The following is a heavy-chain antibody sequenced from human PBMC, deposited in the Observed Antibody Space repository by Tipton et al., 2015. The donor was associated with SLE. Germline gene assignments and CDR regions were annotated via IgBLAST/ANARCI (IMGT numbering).Heavy chain of an antibody. J-gene: IGHJ4*02. D-gene: IGHD5-12*01. V-gene: IGHV3-21*03. CDR2: ISSSSSYI. CDR1: GFTFSSYS. CDR3: ARETTPPHVDIVATMRALDY. Sequence: SLRLSCAASGFTFSSYSMNWVRQAPGKGLEWVSSISSSSSYICYADSVKGRFTISRDNAKNSLYLQMNSLRAEGTAVYYCARETTPPHVDIVATMRALDYWGQGTLVTVSS.